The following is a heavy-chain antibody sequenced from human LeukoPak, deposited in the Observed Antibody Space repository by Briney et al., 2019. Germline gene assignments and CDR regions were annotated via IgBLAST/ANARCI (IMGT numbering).Heavy chain of an antibody. Sequence: GGSLRLSCAASGFTFSIYAMTWVRQAPGKGLESVSAISGSGGSTYYADSVKGRFTISRDNSKNTLSLQMKSLRAEDTAVYYCAKDRGGSDYWGQGTLVTVSS. CDR1: GFTFSIYA. D-gene: IGHD1-26*01. CDR3: AKDRGGSDY. J-gene: IGHJ4*02. V-gene: IGHV3-23*01. CDR2: ISGSGGST.